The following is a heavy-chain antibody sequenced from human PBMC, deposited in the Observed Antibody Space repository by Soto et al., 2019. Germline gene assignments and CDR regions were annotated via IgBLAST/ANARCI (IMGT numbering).Heavy chain of an antibody. J-gene: IGHJ4*02. CDR2: IRNKANSYTT. V-gene: IGHV3-72*01. D-gene: IGHD3-10*01. CDR1: GFTFSDHY. CDR3: ASAWFGELKDFDY. Sequence: EVQLVESGGGLVQPGGSLRLSCAASGFTFSDHYMEWVRQAPGKGLEWVGRIRNKANSYTTEYGASVKGRFTISRDDSKDSLSLQMNSLKTEDTAVYYCASAWFGELKDFDYWGQGTLVTVSS.